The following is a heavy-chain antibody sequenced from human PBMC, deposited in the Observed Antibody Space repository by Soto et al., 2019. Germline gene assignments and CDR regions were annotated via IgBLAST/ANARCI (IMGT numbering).Heavy chain of an antibody. CDR1: GGSISSGGYY. D-gene: IGHD2-2*01. CDR2: IYYSGST. Sequence: SETLSLTCTVSGGSISSGGYYWSWIRQHPGKGLEWIGYIYYSGSTYYNPSLKSRVTISVDTSKSQFSLKLSSVTAADTAVYYCARDTPNYCSSTSCYFFDPWGQGTLVTVSS. J-gene: IGHJ5*02. CDR3: ARDTPNYCSSTSCYFFDP. V-gene: IGHV4-31*03.